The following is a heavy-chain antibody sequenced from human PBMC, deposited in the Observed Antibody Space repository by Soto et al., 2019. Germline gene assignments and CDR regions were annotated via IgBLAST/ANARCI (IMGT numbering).Heavy chain of an antibody. J-gene: IGHJ6*02. CDR3: ARGGAADYYYYYGMDV. Sequence: ASVKVSCKASGYTFTSYGISWVRQAPGQGLEWMGWISAYNGNTNYAQKLQGRVTMTTDTSTSTAYMELRSLRSDDTAVYYCARGGAADYYYYYGMDVWGQGTTVTVSS. D-gene: IGHD6-13*01. CDR1: GYTFTSYG. CDR2: ISAYNGNT. V-gene: IGHV1-18*01.